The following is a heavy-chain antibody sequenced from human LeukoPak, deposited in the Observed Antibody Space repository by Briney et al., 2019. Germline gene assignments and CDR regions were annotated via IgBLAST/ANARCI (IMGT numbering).Heavy chain of an antibody. Sequence: GGSLRLSCTASGFTFSNYAMSWVRQAPGEGLEWVSAIGGGGGSTYYADSVKGRFTISRDNSKNTLYLQMNSLRAEDTAVYYCAKEGYYDFWSGYYTAYYYYYYMDVWGKGTTVTVSS. CDR1: GFTFSNYA. CDR2: IGGGGGST. V-gene: IGHV3-23*01. J-gene: IGHJ6*03. CDR3: AKEGYYDFWSGYYTAYYYYYYMDV. D-gene: IGHD3-3*01.